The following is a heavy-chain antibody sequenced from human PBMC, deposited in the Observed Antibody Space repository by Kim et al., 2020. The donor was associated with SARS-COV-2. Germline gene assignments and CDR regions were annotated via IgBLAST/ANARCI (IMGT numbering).Heavy chain of an antibody. CDR1: GFTFSSYA. J-gene: IGHJ4*02. CDR2: ISYDGSNK. Sequence: GGSLRLSCAASGFTFSSYAMHWVRQAPGKGLEWVAVISYDGSNKYYADSVKGRFTISRDNSKNTLYLQMNSLRAEDTAVYYCARDGGMVRGVMMGYWGQGTLVTVSS. D-gene: IGHD3-10*01. CDR3: ARDGGMVRGVMMGY. V-gene: IGHV3-30*04.